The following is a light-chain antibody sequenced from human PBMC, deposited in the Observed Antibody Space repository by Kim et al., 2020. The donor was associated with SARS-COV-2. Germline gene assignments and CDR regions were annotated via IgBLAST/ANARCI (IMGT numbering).Light chain of an antibody. CDR2: DAS. Sequence: LSPGERATLSCRASQSISSYLAWYQQKPGQAPRLLIYDASNRATGIPARFSGSGSGTDFTLTISSLEPEDFAVYYCQQRSDWPPYTFGQGTKLEI. CDR3: QQRSDWPPYT. J-gene: IGKJ2*01. CDR1: QSISSY. V-gene: IGKV3-11*01.